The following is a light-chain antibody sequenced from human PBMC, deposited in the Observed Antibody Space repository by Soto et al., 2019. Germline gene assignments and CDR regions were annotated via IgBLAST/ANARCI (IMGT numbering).Light chain of an antibody. V-gene: IGLV2-14*01. J-gene: IGLJ1*01. CDR2: GVT. CDR1: SSDGGGYNY. CDR3: SSYTSASTLLYL. Sequence: QSVLTQPASVSGSPGQSITISCTGTSSDGGGYNYVSWYQQHPGIAPKLLIYGVTNRPSGVSTRFSGSKSGNTASLTISGLQAEDEADYHCSSYTSASTLLYLFGTGTKLTVL.